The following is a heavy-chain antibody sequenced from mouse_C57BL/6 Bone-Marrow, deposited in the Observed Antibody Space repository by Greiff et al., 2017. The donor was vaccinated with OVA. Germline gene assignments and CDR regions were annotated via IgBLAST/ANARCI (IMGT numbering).Heavy chain of an antibody. V-gene: IGHV5-16*01. CDR3: ARDGYYYVFDY. CDR1: GFTFSDYY. D-gene: IGHD1-1*01. J-gene: IGHJ2*01. Sequence: EVMLVESEGGLVQPGSSMKLSCTASGFTFSDYYMAWVRQVPEKGLEWVANINYDGSSTYYLDSLKSRFIISRDNAKNILYLQMSSLKSEDTATYYCARDGYYYVFDYWGQGTTLTVSS. CDR2: INYDGSST.